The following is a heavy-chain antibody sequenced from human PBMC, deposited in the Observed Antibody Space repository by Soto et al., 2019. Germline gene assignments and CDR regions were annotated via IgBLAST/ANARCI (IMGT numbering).Heavy chain of an antibody. CDR1: GFTFSSYA. Sequence: EVQLLESGGGLVQPGGSLRLSCAASGFTFSSYAMSWVRQAPGKGLEWVSAISGSGGSTYYADSVKGRFTISRDNSKNTLYLQKNSLRAEDTAVYYCAKRPPGRVVLIAIHFDYWGQGTLVTVSS. V-gene: IGHV3-23*01. CDR2: ISGSGGST. CDR3: AKRPPGRVVLIAIHFDY. J-gene: IGHJ4*02. D-gene: IGHD2-21*01.